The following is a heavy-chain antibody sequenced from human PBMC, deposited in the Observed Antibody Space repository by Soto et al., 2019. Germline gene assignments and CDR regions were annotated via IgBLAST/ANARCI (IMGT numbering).Heavy chain of an antibody. CDR3: TSRRDWTAVDPLDY. Sequence: GGSLRLSCAASGFTFSDSAMHWVRQASGKGLEWVGRIRNKTNNYATAYNAPVKGRFTISRDDSKNTVYLQLNSLKLDDTAVYYCTSRRDWTAVDPLDYWGQGTLVTVSS. CDR2: IRNKTNNYAT. CDR1: GFTFSDSA. J-gene: IGHJ4*02. D-gene: IGHD5-18*01. V-gene: IGHV3-73*01.